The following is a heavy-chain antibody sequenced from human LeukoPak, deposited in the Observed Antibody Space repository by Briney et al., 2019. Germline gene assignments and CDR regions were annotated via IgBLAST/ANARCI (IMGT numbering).Heavy chain of an antibody. D-gene: IGHD5/OR15-5a*01. Sequence: ASVKVSCQASGYTFTDYYIHWVRQAPGQGLEWTGWINPNNGGTNSAQKFQGRVTMTRDTSVYTAYMELSRLRSDDTAVYYCARRHPPNFYDAEKTTQSGLDVWGQGTTVTVSS. V-gene: IGHV1-2*02. J-gene: IGHJ6*02. CDR3: ARRHPPNFYDAEKTTQSGLDV. CDR2: INPNNGGT. CDR1: GYTFTDYY.